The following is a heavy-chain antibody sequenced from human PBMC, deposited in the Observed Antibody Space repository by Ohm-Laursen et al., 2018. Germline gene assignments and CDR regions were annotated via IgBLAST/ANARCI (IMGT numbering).Heavy chain of an antibody. D-gene: IGHD3-3*01. CDR2: ISSSGSTI. CDR3: ARNYDFWSGCPHY. J-gene: IGHJ4*02. Sequence: SLRLSCAASGFTFSDYYMSWIRQAPGKGLEWVSYISSSGSTIYYADSVKGRFTISRDNAKNSLYLQMNSLRAEDTAVYYCARNYDFWSGCPHYWGQGTLVTVSS. V-gene: IGHV3-11*01. CDR1: GFTFSDYY.